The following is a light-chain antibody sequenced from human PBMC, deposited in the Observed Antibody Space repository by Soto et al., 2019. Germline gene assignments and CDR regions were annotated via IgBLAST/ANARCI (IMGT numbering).Light chain of an antibody. Sequence: DIQMTQPPSSLSASVGDRVTITCRASQSISSYLNWYQQKPGKAPNLLIYAASSLQSGVPSRFSGSGSGTDFTLTISSLQPEDFATYYCQQSYSTPTFGPGTKV. CDR1: QSISSY. J-gene: IGKJ3*01. CDR2: AAS. CDR3: QQSYSTPT. V-gene: IGKV1-39*01.